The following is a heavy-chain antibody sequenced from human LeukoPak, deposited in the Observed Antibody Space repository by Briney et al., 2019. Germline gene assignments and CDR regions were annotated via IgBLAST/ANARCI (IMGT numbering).Heavy chain of an antibody. CDR2: ISSSSSYI. CDR1: GFTFSSYS. CDR3: ARGGGRCSSTSCPFDY. D-gene: IGHD2-2*01. V-gene: IGHV3-21*01. Sequence: GGSLRLSCAASGFTFSSYSMNWVRQAPGEGLEWVSSISSSSSYIYYADSVKGRFTISRDNAKNSLYLQMNSLRAEDTAVYYCARGGGRCSSTSCPFDYWGQGTLVTVSS. J-gene: IGHJ4*02.